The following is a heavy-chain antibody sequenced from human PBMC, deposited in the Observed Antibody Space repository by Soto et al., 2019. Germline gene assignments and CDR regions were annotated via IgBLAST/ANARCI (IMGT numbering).Heavy chain of an antibody. CDR1: GGAMSSRSYY. Sequence: SETLYLTCTVSGGAMSSRSYYWGWIRQPPGKWLEWIGSIYYSGSTYYNPSLKSRITLSVDTSKNQFSLKLSSVTAADTAVYYCAQLLGGATEALDYFDYWGQGTLVTVSS. J-gene: IGHJ4*02. CDR3: AQLLGGATEALDYFDY. CDR2: IYYSGST. V-gene: IGHV4-39*01. D-gene: IGHD1-26*01.